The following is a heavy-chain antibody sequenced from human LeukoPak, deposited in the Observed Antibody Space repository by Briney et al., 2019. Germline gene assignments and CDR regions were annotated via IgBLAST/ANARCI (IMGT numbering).Heavy chain of an antibody. V-gene: IGHV3-23*01. D-gene: IGHD3-9*01. CDR3: AKAEGYDILTGLDY. CDR1: GFTFSSYA. J-gene: IGHJ4*02. Sequence: PGGSLRLSCATSGFTFSSYALGWVRQAPGKGLGWGSGIGASGGSTHYADSVKGRFTISRDNSKNTLYLQMNSLRTEDTAVYYCAKAEGYDILTGLDYWGQGTLVTVSS. CDR2: IGASGGST.